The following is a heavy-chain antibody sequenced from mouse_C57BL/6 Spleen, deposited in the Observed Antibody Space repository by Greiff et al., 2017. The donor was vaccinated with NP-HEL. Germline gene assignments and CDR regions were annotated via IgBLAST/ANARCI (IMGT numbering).Heavy chain of an antibody. D-gene: IGHD2-2*01. V-gene: IGHV1-76*01. CDR1: GYTFTDYY. CDR2: IYPGSGNT. CDR3: AKGIYYGYDGDYFDY. Sequence: VQGVESGAELVRPGASVKLSCKASGYTFTDYYINWVKQRPGQGLEWIARIYPGSGNTYYNEKFKGKATLTAEKSSSTAYMQLSSLTSEDSAVYFCAKGIYYGYDGDYFDYWGQGTTLTVSS. J-gene: IGHJ2*01.